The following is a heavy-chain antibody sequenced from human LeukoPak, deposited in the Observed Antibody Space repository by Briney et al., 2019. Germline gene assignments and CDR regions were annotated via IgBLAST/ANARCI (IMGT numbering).Heavy chain of an antibody. CDR1: GFTFSSYE. CDR2: IKQDGSEK. CDR3: AMDGRGWTHFDY. V-gene: IGHV3-7*04. J-gene: IGHJ4*02. Sequence: GGSLRLSCAASGFTFSSYEMNWVRQAPGKGLEWVANIKQDGSEKYYADSVKGRFTISRDNAKSSLSLQMNSLGAEDTAVYYCAMDGRGWTHFDYWGQGTLVTVSS. D-gene: IGHD6-19*01.